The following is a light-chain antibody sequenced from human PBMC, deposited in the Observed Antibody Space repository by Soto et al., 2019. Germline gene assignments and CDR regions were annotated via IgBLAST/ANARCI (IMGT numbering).Light chain of an antibody. J-gene: IGLJ1*01. CDR2: LNSDGSH. Sequence: QAVVTQSPSASASLGASVKLTCTLSSGHNNYAIACHQQQPEKGPRYLMRLNSDGSHNKGDGIPDRFSGSSSGAERYLIIASLHSEDEADYCCQNWDAGILVFGTGTKLTVL. V-gene: IGLV4-69*02. CDR1: SGHNNYA. CDR3: QNWDAGILV.